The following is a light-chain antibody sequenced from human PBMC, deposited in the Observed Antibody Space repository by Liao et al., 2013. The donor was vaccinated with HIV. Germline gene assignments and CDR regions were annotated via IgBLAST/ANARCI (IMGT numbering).Light chain of an antibody. Sequence: SYEVNQPPSVSVSPGQTASVTCSGDKLGDKYVSWYQQRPGQSPVLVIYEDTKRPSGIPQRFSGSNSGNTATLTISGTQTLDEADYYCQAWDSSTYVFGPGTRVTVL. V-gene: IGLV3-1*01. J-gene: IGLJ1*01. CDR2: EDT. CDR3: QAWDSSTYV. CDR1: KLGDKY.